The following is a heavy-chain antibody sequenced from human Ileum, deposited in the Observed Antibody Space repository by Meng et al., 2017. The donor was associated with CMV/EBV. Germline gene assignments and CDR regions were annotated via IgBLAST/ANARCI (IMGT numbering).Heavy chain of an antibody. D-gene: IGHD3-22*01. CDR3: ARVTQYNHDSSGSMEI. Sequence: GSLRLSCTVSGGSISSSSYYWGWIRQPPGKGLEWIGSIYYSGTAYYNPSLTSRVTISVDTSKNQFSLKLTSVTDADTAVYYCARVTQYNHDSSGSMEIWGRGALVTVAS. CDR2: IYYSGTA. J-gene: IGHJ4*02. V-gene: IGHV4-39*07. CDR1: GGSISSSSYY.